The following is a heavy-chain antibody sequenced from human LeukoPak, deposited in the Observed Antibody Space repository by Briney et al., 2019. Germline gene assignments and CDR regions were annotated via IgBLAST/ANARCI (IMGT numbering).Heavy chain of an antibody. V-gene: IGHV4-31*03. CDR2: IYYSGST. CDR3: ARVVVAATHGFDY. D-gene: IGHD2-15*01. Sequence: SQTLSLTCTVSGGSISSGGYYWSWIRQHPGKGLEWIGYIYYSGSTYHNPSLKSRVTISVDTSKNQFPLKLSSVTAADTAVYYCARVVVAATHGFDYWGQGTLVTVSS. CDR1: GGSISSGGYY. J-gene: IGHJ4*02.